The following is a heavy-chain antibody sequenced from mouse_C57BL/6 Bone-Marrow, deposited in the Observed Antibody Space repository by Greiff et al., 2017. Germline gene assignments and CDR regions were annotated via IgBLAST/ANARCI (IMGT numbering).Heavy chain of an antibody. CDR3: AREITTVLAYYFDY. J-gene: IGHJ2*01. Sequence: VQLQQPGAELVKPGASVKLSCKASGYTFTSYWMHWVKQRPGQGLEWIGMIHPNSGSTNYNEKFKTKATLTVDKSSSTAYMQLSSLTSEDSAVYYCAREITTVLAYYFDYWGQGTTLTVSS. CDR1: GYTFTSYW. V-gene: IGHV1-64*01. D-gene: IGHD1-1*01. CDR2: IHPNSGST.